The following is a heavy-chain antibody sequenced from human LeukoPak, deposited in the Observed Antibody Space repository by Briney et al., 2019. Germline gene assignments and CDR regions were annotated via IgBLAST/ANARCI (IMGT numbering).Heavy chain of an antibody. CDR1: GFTFSSYA. D-gene: IGHD3-16*01. Sequence: GGSLRLSCAASGFTFSSYAMHWVRQAPGKGLEWVAVISYDGGNKYYADSVKGRFTISRDNSKNTLYLQMNSLRAEDTAVYYCARSHPPYDYVWGSSDHWGQGTLVTVSS. CDR2: ISYDGGNK. V-gene: IGHV3-30*04. CDR3: ARSHPPYDYVWGSSDH. J-gene: IGHJ4*02.